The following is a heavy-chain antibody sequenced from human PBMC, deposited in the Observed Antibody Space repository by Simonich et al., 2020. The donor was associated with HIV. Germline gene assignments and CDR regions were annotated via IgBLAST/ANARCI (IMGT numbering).Heavy chain of an antibody. D-gene: IGHD1-1*01. CDR1: GYTFTDYH. V-gene: IGHV1-2*02. CDR2: RNTNTGGT. Sequence: QVQLVQSAAEVKKPGASVKVSCKASGYTFTDYHLHWVRQAPGQGLEWRGWRNTNTGGTEAIEKFQGRVTMTRDTSITTAYMEVTSLKSDDAAVYYCAREGSQLEDALDIWGQGTMVTVSS. CDR3: AREGSQLEDALDI. J-gene: IGHJ3*02.